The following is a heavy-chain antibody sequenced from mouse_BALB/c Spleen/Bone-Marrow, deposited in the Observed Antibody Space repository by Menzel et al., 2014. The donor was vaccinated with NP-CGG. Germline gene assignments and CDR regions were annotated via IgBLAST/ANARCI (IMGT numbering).Heavy chain of an antibody. CDR2: IDPENGDT. CDR3: SDGNFYALDY. Sequence: VQLQQSGAELVRSGASVKLSCTASGFNIKDYYIHWVKQRPEQGLEWIGWIDPENGDTKYAPKFQGKATMTADTSSNTAYLQLSSLTSVDTAVYYCSDGNFYALDYWGQGTSVTVSS. J-gene: IGHJ4*01. D-gene: IGHD2-1*01. CDR1: GFNIKDYY. V-gene: IGHV14-4*02.